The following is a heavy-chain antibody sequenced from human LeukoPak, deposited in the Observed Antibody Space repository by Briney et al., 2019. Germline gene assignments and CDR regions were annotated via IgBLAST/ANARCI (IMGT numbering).Heavy chain of an antibody. CDR1: GFTFSSYA. D-gene: IGHD2-15*01. J-gene: IGHJ4*02. Sequence: GRSLRLSCAASGFTFSSYAMHWVRQAPGKGLEWVAVISYDGSSKYYADSVKGRFTISRDNSKNTLYLQMNSLRAEDTAVYYCAREAGHCSGGSCYENAADYWGQGTLVTVSS. CDR3: AREAGHCSGGSCYENAADY. CDR2: ISYDGSSK. V-gene: IGHV3-30-3*01.